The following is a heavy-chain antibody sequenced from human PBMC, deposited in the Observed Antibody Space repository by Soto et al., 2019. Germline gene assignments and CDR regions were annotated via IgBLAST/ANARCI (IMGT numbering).Heavy chain of an antibody. D-gene: IGHD3-3*01. CDR3: ARVLRFLEWPREVNLFDY. CDR2: IFYRGST. V-gene: IGHV4-39*02. Sequence: SETLSLTCSFSGGSISSTNYYWGWIRQPPGKGLEWIGSIFYRGSTYYNQSLKSRVSMSVDTSKNQFSLKLSSVTAADTAVYYCARVLRFLEWPREVNLFDYWGQGTLVTVS. J-gene: IGHJ4*02. CDR1: GGSISSTNYY.